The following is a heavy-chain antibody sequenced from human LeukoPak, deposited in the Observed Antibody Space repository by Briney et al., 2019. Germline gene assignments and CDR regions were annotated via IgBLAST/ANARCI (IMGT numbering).Heavy chain of an antibody. Sequence: GGSLRLSCAASGFTFSDHYMDWVRQAPGKGLEWVGRTRNKANSYTTEYAASVKGRFTISRADSENSLYLQMNSLKTEDTAVYYCARVRYCSSTTCRGAFDIWGQGTLVTVSS. CDR2: TRNKANSYTT. D-gene: IGHD2-2*01. CDR3: ARVRYCSSTTCRGAFDI. CDR1: GFTFSDHY. J-gene: IGHJ4*01. V-gene: IGHV3-72*01.